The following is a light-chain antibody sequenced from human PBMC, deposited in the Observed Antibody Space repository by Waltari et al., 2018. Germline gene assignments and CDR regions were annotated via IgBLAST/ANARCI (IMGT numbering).Light chain of an antibody. Sequence: SFVLTQPPSVSVAPGRTAAITCGGAHLGSEHVNWYQQRPGQAPVLVIYDDTDRPSGIPGRFSGSNSGDTATLTISGVEAGDEAVYYCQVWDSVSDHWVLGGGAKLTVL. J-gene: IGLJ3*02. V-gene: IGLV3-21*03. CDR1: HLGSEH. CDR2: DDT. CDR3: QVWDSVSDHWV.